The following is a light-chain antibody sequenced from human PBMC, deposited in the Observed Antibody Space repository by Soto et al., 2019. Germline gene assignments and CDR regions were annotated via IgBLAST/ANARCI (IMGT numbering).Light chain of an antibody. CDR2: GAS. V-gene: IGKV3-20*01. CDR1: QSFSSKF. CDR3: QQYDASRT. Sequence: EIVLTQSPGTLSLSPGERAPLSCRASQSFSSKFLAWYQQKPGQAPRLLIYGASARATGIPDRFSGSGSGTDFTLTISRLEPEDFAVYYCQQYDASRTFGQGTKVEMK. J-gene: IGKJ1*01.